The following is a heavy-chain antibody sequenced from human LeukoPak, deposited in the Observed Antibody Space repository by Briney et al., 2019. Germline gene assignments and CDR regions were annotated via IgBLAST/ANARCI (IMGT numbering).Heavy chain of an antibody. D-gene: IGHD3-10*01. V-gene: IGHV4-4*02. J-gene: IGHJ3*02. CDR2: IYYSGST. Sequence: SETLSLTCAVSGDSMSGTNWWSWVRQAPGKGLEWIGSIYYSGSTYYNPSLKSRVTISVDTSKNQFSLKLSSVTAADTAVYYCARGLLWFGESKAFDIWGQGTMVTVSS. CDR3: ARGLLWFGESKAFDI. CDR1: GDSMSGTNW.